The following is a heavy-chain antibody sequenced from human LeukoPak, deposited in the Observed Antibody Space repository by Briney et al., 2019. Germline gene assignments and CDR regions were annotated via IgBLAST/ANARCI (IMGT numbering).Heavy chain of an antibody. V-gene: IGHV1-46*01. CDR3: AREKQQLGQDYYYGMDV. D-gene: IGHD6-13*01. Sequence: ASVKVSCKASGYTFISNYIHWLRQSPGQGLEWMGIINPNGGRTTYAQKFQDRVTITRDTSASTAYMELSSLRSEDTAVYYCAREKQQLGQDYYYGMDVWGKGTTVTVSS. J-gene: IGHJ6*04. CDR1: GYTFISNY. CDR2: INPNGGRT.